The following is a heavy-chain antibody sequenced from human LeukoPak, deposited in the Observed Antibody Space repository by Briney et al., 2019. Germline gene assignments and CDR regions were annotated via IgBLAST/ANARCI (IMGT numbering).Heavy chain of an antibody. CDR2: LKQDGSEK. V-gene: IGHV3-7*01. D-gene: IGHD5-18*01. Sequence: PGGSLRLSCAASGFTFSSYWMSWVRQAPGKGLEWVANLKQDGSEKYYVDSVKGRFTISRDNAKNSLYLQMNSLRAEDTAVYYCARGNVARRQLWAYWGQGTLVTVSS. J-gene: IGHJ4*02. CDR1: GFTFSSYW. CDR3: ARGNVARRQLWAY.